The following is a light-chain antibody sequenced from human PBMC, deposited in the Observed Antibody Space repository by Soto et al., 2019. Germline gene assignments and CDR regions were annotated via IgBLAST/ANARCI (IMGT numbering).Light chain of an antibody. V-gene: IGKV3-15*01. CDR3: QQYHDWPLT. CDR1: QNLITN. J-gene: IGKJ5*01. CDR2: DAT. Sequence: EVVMTQSPGTLSVSAEGSATRSCRASQNLITNLAWYQQKPGQAPRLLIHDATTRATGIPARFSGSGSGTEFTLTISSLQSEDFAVYYCQQYHDWPLTFGQGTRLEIK.